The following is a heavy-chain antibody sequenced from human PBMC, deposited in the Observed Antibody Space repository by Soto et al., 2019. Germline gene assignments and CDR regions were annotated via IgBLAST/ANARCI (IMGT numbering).Heavy chain of an antibody. Sequence: QVQLVESGGGVVQPGGSSRLSCAASGFTFNNYGMHWVRQAPGKGLEWVAVVSHEGSVQYYADSAKGRFTISRDNSKNTLYLQMNSLRDDDTAVYYCAKEISPKAGKWYFDLWGRGTLVTVSS. D-gene: IGHD6-19*01. CDR2: VSHEGSVQ. J-gene: IGHJ2*01. V-gene: IGHV3-30*18. CDR3: AKEISPKAGKWYFDL. CDR1: GFTFNNYG.